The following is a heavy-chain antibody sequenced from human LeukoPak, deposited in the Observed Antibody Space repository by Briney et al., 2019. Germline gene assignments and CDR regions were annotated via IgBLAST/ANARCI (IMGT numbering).Heavy chain of an antibody. V-gene: IGHV3-23*01. CDR2: ISGSGGST. J-gene: IGHJ4*02. CDR3: AKSMSSSWEYYFDY. CDR1: GFTFSSYA. Sequence: GGSLRLSCAASGFTFSSYAMSWVRQAPGKGLEWVSAISGSGGSTYYADSVKGRFTISRDNSKNTLYLQMNSPRAEDTAVYYCAKSMSSSWEYYFDYWGQGTLVTVSS. D-gene: IGHD6-13*01.